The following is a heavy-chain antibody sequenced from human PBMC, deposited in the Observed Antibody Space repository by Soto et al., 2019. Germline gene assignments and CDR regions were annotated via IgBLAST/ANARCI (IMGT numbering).Heavy chain of an antibody. J-gene: IGHJ4*02. V-gene: IGHV3-33*01. CDR2: IWYDGSNK. CDR3: ARETVRGTSSSGYQKVFDY. D-gene: IGHD3-22*01. CDR1: GFTFSSYG. Sequence: GGSLRLSCAASGFTFSSYGMHWVRQAPGKGLEWVAVIWYDGSNKYYADSVKGRFTISRDNSKNTLYLQMNSLRAEDTAVYYCARETVRGTSSSGYQKVFDYWGQGTLVTVSS.